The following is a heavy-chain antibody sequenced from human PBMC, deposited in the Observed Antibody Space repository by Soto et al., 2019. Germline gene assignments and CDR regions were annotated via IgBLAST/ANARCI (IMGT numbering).Heavy chain of an antibody. CDR2: IRSKANSYAT. Sequence: EVQLVESGGGLVQPGGSLKLSCAASGFSFSGAAMHWVRQASGKGLEWIGRIRSKANSYATAFAASVQGRFTISRDDSENTAYLQMNSLKVEDSAVYYCCIHSCSGGSWYFDYWGQGTLVTVSS. CDR1: GFSFSGAA. D-gene: IGHD2-15*01. J-gene: IGHJ4*02. V-gene: IGHV3-73*02. CDR3: CIHSCSGGSWYFDY.